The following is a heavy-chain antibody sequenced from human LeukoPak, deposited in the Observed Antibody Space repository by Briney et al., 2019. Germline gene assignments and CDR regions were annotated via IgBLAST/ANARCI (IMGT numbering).Heavy chain of an antibody. CDR3: AGYYYDSSRGFDL. V-gene: IGHV3-20*04. Sequence: AGGSLRLSCAASGFKLDDYGMSWGRQAPGNGLGWVCDINWNGAWTGYADSVKGRFTISRDNAKNSLYLQMNSLRAEDTALYYCAGYYYDSSRGFDLWGQGTLVTVSA. CDR1: GFKLDDYG. J-gene: IGHJ5*02. D-gene: IGHD3-22*01. CDR2: INWNGAWT.